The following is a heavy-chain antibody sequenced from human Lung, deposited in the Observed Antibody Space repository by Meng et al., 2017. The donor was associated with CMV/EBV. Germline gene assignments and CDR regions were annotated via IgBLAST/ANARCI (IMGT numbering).Heavy chain of an antibody. CDR2: ISCDGGST. CDR3: AKGLRYYYGMDV. V-gene: IGHV3-43D*03. CDR1: GFTFSSYA. D-gene: IGHD6-19*01. Sequence: GESLKISCAASGFTFSSYAMSWVRQAPGKGLEWVSVISCDGGSTYYADSVKGRFTISRDNSKNSLYLQMNSLRAEDTALYYCAKGLRYYYGMDVWGQGTTVTVSS. J-gene: IGHJ6*02.